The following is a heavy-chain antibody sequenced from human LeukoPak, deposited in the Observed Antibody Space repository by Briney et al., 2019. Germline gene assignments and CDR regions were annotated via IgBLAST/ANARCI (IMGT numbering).Heavy chain of an antibody. CDR1: GYTFTGYY. CDR3: ARGGGYSYGYYYYMDV. V-gene: IGHV1-2*02. Sequence: GASVKVSCEASGYTFTGYYMHWVRQAPGQGLEWMGWINPNSGGTNYAQKFQGRVTMTRDTSISTAYMELSRLRSDDTAVYYCARGGGYSYGYYYYMDVWGKGTTVTISS. J-gene: IGHJ6*03. CDR2: INPNSGGT. D-gene: IGHD5-18*01.